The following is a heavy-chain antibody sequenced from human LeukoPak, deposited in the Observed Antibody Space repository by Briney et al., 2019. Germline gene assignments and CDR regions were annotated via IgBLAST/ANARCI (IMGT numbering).Heavy chain of an antibody. D-gene: IGHD5-24*01. CDR2: IYPGDSDT. CDR3: ARHSRRDGYNFDY. CDR1: GYSFTSYW. V-gene: IGHV5-51*01. Sequence: GESLKISCKGSGYSFTSYWIGWVRQMPGKGLEWMGIIYPGDSDTRYSPSFRGQVTISADKSISTAYLQWSSLKASDTAMYYCARHSRRDGYNFDYWGQGTLVTVSS. J-gene: IGHJ4*02.